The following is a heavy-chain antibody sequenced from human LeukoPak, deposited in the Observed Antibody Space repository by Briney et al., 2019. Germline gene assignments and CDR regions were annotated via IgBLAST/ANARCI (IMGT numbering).Heavy chain of an antibody. V-gene: IGHV4-4*02. J-gene: IGHJ4*02. Sequence: PSETLSLTCAVSGGSISSTNWWSWVRQPPGKGLEWIGDIYHSGNTNYKPSLKSRVTISVDKSENQFYLKVNSVTAADTAVYYCARYASGSYDYWGQGTLVTVPS. CDR1: GGSISSTNW. CDR3: ARYASGSYDY. D-gene: IGHD3-10*01. CDR2: IYHSGNT.